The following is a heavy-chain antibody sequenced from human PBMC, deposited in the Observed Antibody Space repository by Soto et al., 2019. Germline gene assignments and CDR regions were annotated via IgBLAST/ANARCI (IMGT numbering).Heavy chain of an antibody. CDR1: GGTFSSYA. CDR2: IIPIFGTA. V-gene: IGHV1-69*13. D-gene: IGHD2-2*01. Sequence: SVKVSCKAPGGTFSSYAISWVRQAPGQGLEWMGGIIPIFGTANYAQKFQGRVTITADESTSTAYMELSSLRSEDTAVYYCAVRKRGVDIVVVPAAGYYYYYGMDVWRQGTTVTVSS. CDR3: AVRKRGVDIVVVPAAGYYYYYGMDV. J-gene: IGHJ6*02.